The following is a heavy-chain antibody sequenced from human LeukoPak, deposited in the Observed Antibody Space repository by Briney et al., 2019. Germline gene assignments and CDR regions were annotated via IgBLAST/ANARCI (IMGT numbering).Heavy chain of an antibody. Sequence: GGSLRLSCAASGFTFYNSGMGWVRQAPGKGLEWISAISDSGGLTYYADSVKGRFTISRDNSKNTLYLQMNSLRAEDTAVYYCAKGQNYYDTSGYLTVDHWGQGTLVTVSS. J-gene: IGHJ4*02. CDR3: AKGQNYYDTSGYLTVDH. V-gene: IGHV3-23*01. CDR1: GFTFYNSG. D-gene: IGHD3-22*01. CDR2: ISDSGGLT.